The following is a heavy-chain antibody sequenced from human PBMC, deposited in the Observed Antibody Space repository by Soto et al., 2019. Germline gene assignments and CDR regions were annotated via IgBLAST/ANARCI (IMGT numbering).Heavy chain of an antibody. J-gene: IGHJ6*02. D-gene: IGHD1-26*01. CDR2: INHSGST. CDR3: ARGRRSIYYYYGMDV. Sequence: QVQLQQWGAGLLKPSETLSLTCAVYGGSFSGYYWSWIRQPPGKGLEWIGEINHSGSTNYNPSLQSRVTISVDTSKNQFSLKLSSVTAADTAVYYCARGRRSIYYYYGMDVWGQGTTVTVSS. V-gene: IGHV4-34*01. CDR1: GGSFSGYY.